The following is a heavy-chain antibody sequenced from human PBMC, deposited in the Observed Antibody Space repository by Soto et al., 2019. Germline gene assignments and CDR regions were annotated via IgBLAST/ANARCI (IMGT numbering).Heavy chain of an antibody. V-gene: IGHV3-33*01. J-gene: IGHJ4*02. CDR2: IWYDGSNK. CDR1: GFTFSSYG. Sequence: GGSLRLSCAASGFTFSSYGMHWVRQAPGKGLEWVAVIWYDGSNKYYADSVKGRFTISRDNSKNTLYLQMNSLRAEDTAVYYWARFFALTGPYYFDYWGQGTLVTVSS. CDR3: ARFFALTGPYYFDY. D-gene: IGHD3-9*01.